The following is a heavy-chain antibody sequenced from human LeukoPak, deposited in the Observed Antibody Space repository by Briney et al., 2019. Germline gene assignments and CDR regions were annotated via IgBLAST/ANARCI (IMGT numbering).Heavy chain of an antibody. J-gene: IGHJ4*02. D-gene: IGHD3-10*01. V-gene: IGHV3-23*01. Sequence: GGSLGLSCAASGFTFSSYAMSWVRQAPGKGLEWVSAISGSGGSTYYADSVKGRFTISRDNSKNTLYLKMNSLRAEDTAVYYCAFSYYYGSGSYPFDYWGQGTLVTVSS. CDR2: ISGSGGST. CDR1: GFTFSSYA. CDR3: AFSYYYGSGSYPFDY.